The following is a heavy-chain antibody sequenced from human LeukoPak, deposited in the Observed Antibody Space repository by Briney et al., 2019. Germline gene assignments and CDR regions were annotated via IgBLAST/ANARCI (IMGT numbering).Heavy chain of an antibody. CDR1: GGSISSSTFY. CDR3: ARGNRPYGEHEAFDI. V-gene: IGHV4-39*01. D-gene: IGHD3-10*01. Sequence: SETLSLTCTVSGGSISSSTFYWGWLRQPPGKGLEWIGSAYRSGTSYYSPSLKSRVTISVDTSNNQFSLKVSSVSAADTAVYYCARGNRPYGEHEAFDIWGHGTTVTVSP. J-gene: IGHJ3*02. CDR2: AYRSGTS.